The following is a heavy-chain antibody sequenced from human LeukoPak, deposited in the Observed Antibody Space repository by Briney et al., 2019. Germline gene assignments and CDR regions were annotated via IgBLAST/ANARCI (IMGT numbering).Heavy chain of an antibody. D-gene: IGHD4-17*01. J-gene: IGHJ6*02. CDR3: ARHPTTVTTAYSYGMDV. V-gene: IGHV5-51*01. CDR2: IYPGDSDT. CDR1: GYSFTSYW. Sequence: GESLKISCKGSGYSFTSYWIGWVRQMPGKGLEWMGIIYPGDSDTRYSPSFQGQVTISADKSISTAYLQWSSLKASDTAMYYCARHPTTVTTAYSYGMDVWGQGTTVTVSS.